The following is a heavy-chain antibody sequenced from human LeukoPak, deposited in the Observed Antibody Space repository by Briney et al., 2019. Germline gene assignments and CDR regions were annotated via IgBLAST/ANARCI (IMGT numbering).Heavy chain of an antibody. D-gene: IGHD6-6*01. CDR1: GFTFSSYA. CDR3: ARGGAARPDF. Sequence: GGSLRLSCAASGFTFSSYAMSWVRQAPGKGLEWVSAISGSGGRTYYADSVKGRFTLSRDNSKNTLYLQMNSLRAEDTAVYYCARGGAARPDFWGQGTLVTVSS. V-gene: IGHV3-23*01. CDR2: ISGSGGRT. J-gene: IGHJ4*02.